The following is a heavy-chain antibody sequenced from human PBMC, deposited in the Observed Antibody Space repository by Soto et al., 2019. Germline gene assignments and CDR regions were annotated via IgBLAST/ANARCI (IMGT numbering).Heavy chain of an antibody. Sequence: EVQLVESGGGLVQPGGSLRLSCAGPGFSFSNHWMNWVRQAPWKGLEWVAKINQDGSEKDYVDSVKGRFTISRDNAENSLYQQMNSLSVEYKAVYYCARVISAGLIAFDVWGQGTMVTVS. D-gene: IGHD6-13*01. J-gene: IGHJ3*01. V-gene: IGHV3-7*04. CDR1: GFSFSNHW. CDR2: INQDGSEK. CDR3: ARVISAGLIAFDV.